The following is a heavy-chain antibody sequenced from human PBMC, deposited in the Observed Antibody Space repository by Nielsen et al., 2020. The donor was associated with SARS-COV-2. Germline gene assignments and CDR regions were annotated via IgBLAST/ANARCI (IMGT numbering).Heavy chain of an antibody. Sequence: GGSLRLSCTASGFTFDDHAMHWVRQVPGKGPEWVSGISWNSDFIGYADSAKGRFSISRDNAKNSLYLQMNSLRVEDTAFYYCVRDMIIVASGSGAFDVWGQGTMVTVSS. CDR1: GFTFDDHA. J-gene: IGHJ3*01. D-gene: IGHD5-12*01. CDR3: VRDMIIVASGSGAFDV. V-gene: IGHV3-9*01. CDR2: ISWNSDFI.